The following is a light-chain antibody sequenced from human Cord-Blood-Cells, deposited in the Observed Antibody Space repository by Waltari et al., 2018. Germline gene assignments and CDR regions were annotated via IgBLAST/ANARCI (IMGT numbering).Light chain of an antibody. CDR1: SSDVGGYNY. CDR3: SSYTSSSTPVV. J-gene: IGLJ2*01. Sequence: QSALTQPASVSGSPGQSITISCTGTSSDVGGYNYVSWYQQHPGKAPQRMIYDVSNRPSGVSNRFSGSKSGNTASLTISGLQAEDEADYYCSSYTSSSTPVVFGGGTKLTVL. CDR2: DVS. V-gene: IGLV2-14*01.